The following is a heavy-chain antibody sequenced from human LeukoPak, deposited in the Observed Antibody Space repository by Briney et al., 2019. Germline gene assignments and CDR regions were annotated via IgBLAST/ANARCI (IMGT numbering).Heavy chain of an antibody. CDR2: ISSRSSYI. CDR1: GFTFSSYS. CDR3: GSDGSSVVAVVYYTYKDF. V-gene: IGHV3-21*01. D-gene: IGHD2-2*01. J-gene: IGHJ6*03. Sequence: PGGSLRLSCAASGFTFSSYSRNWLRQAPGKGLEWVSSISSRSSYIYYADSVKGRFTISRDNAKKSLYLQMNSLRADDTAVYYCGSDGSSVVAVVYYTYKDFGGKGTTVTVSS.